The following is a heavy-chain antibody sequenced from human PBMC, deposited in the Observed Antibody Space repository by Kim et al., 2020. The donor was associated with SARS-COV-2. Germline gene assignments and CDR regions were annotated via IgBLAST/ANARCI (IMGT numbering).Heavy chain of an antibody. CDR3: ARGGWLQSDALDI. V-gene: IGHV1-46*01. J-gene: IGHJ3*02. CDR1: GYTFISYY. Sequence: ASVKVSCKASGYTFISYYMHWVRQAPGQGLEWMGIVSPSGGSTNYAQKFQGRVTMTRDTSTSTVYMELSSLRSEDTAVYYCARGGWLQSDALDIWGQGTMVTVSS. D-gene: IGHD5-12*01. CDR2: VSPSGGST.